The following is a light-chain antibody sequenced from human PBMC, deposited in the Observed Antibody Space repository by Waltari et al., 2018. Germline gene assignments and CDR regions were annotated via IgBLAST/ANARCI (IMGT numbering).Light chain of an antibody. CDR3: SSYTSSNSWV. CDR1: SSDVGGYHY. V-gene: IGLV2-14*01. CDR2: EVS. J-gene: IGLJ3*02. Sequence: QSALTQPASVSGSPGQSITISCIGTSSDVGGYHYVSWYQQPPGKVPNLMIYEVSNRPSGVSNRFTASKSGNTASLTISGLQAEDEADYYCSSYTSSNSWVFGGGTKLTVL.